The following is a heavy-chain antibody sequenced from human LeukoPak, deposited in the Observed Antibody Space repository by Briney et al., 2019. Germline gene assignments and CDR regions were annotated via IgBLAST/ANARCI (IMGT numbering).Heavy chain of an antibody. CDR1: GGTFSSYA. D-gene: IGHD4-17*01. V-gene: IGHV1-69*04. Sequence: SVKVPCKASGGTFSSYAISWVRQAPGQGLEWMGRIIPILGIANYAQKFQGRVTITADKSTSTAYMELSSLRSEDTAVYYCALIISIPSYGDYNTHDYWGQGTLVTVSS. CDR2: IIPILGIA. CDR3: ALIISIPSYGDYNTHDY. J-gene: IGHJ4*02.